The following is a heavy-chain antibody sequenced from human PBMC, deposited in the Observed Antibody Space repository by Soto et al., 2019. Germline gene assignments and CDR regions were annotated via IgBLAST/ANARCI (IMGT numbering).Heavy chain of an antibody. CDR2: IYHSGST. CDR1: GSSIRGHYY. V-gene: IGHV4-38-2*01. D-gene: IGHD3-3*01. CDR3: ARNITGALFDA. Sequence: QVQLQESGPGLVKPSETLSLTCGVSGSSIRGHYYWGWIRQPPGKGLEWLGSIYHSGSTHYNPSLKSRVTISVDTSRNQFSLRLTSVTATVTAIYYCARNITGALFDAWGQGLLVTVSS. J-gene: IGHJ4*02.